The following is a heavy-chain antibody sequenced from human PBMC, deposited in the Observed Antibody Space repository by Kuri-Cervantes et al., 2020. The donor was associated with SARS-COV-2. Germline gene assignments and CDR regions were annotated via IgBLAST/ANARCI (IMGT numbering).Heavy chain of an antibody. Sequence: GESLKISCTASGFTFSDYYMSWIRQAPGKGLEWVSYISSSGSTIYYADSVKGRFTISRDNAKNSLYLQMNSLRAEDTAVYYCANLPAAINQYYYYYMDVWGKGTTVTVSS. V-gene: IGHV3-11*01. J-gene: IGHJ6*03. CDR1: GFTFSDYY. CDR2: ISSSGSTI. CDR3: ANLPAAINQYYYYYMDV. D-gene: IGHD2-2*02.